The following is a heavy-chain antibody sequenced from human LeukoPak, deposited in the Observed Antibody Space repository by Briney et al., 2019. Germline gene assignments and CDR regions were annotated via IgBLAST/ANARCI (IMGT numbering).Heavy chain of an antibody. V-gene: IGHV4-4*07. CDR1: GGSISSYY. CDR2: IYTSGST. D-gene: IGHD2-2*01. CDR3: ARGPHCSSTSCYLFDY. J-gene: IGHJ4*02. Sequence: SETLSLTCTVSGGSISSYYWSWIRQPAGKGLEWIGRIYTSGSTNYNPSLKSRVTMSVDTSKNQFSLKLSSVTAADTAVYYCARGPHCSSTSCYLFDYWGQGTLVTVPS.